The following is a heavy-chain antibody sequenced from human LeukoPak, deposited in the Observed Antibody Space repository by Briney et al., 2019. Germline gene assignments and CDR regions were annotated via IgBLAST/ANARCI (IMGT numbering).Heavy chain of an antibody. J-gene: IGHJ4*02. V-gene: IGHV5-51*01. CDR1: GYSATTYW. CDR2: IYPGDSDT. CDR3: ARQKMVGATNSPLDY. Sequence: GESLKISCKASGYSATTYWIAWVRQMPGKSLESMGIIYPGDSDTRYSPSFQGQVTISADKSIGTAYLQWSSLKASDTAMYYCARQKMVGATNSPLDYWGQGTLDTVSS. D-gene: IGHD1-26*01.